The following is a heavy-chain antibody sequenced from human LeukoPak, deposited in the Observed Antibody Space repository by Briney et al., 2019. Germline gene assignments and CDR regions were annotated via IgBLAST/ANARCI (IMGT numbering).Heavy chain of an antibody. D-gene: IGHD6-13*01. Sequence: SSETLSLTCTVSGGSITNYYWGCIRQPPGKGLEWIGFVSDSGKTNYSPSLRSRVTISVDTSKNQFSLKLSSVTAADTAVYYCARGTETAAAFDIWGQGTMVTVSS. CDR1: GGSITNYY. CDR3: ARGTETAAAFDI. CDR2: VSDSGKT. J-gene: IGHJ3*02. V-gene: IGHV4-59*01.